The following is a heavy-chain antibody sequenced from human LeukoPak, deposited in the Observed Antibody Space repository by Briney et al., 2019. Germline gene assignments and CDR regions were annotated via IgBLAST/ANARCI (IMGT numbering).Heavy chain of an antibody. CDR1: GYTFTSYD. J-gene: IGHJ4*02. D-gene: IGHD3-10*01. CDR3: AREFATSGPGPD. CDR2: MNPNSGNT. V-gene: IGHV1-8*01. Sequence: ASVKVSCKASGYTFTSYDINWVRQATGQGLEWMGWMNPNSGNTGYAQKFQGRVTMTRNTSISTAYMELSSLRSEDTAVYYCAREFATSGPGPDWGQGTLVTVSS.